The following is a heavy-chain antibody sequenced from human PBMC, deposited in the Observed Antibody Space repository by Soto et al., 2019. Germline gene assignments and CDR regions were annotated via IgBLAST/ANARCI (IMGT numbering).Heavy chain of an antibody. CDR3: AKDSKSVSVSAARVYGMDV. CDR1: GFMFSSFA. D-gene: IGHD2-2*01. V-gene: IGHV3-23*01. J-gene: IGHJ6*02. CDR2: TRSNGEHT. Sequence: EVQLLQSGGGVVQPGGSLRLSCAGSGFMFSSFAMTWVRQAPGKGLEWVSTTRSNGEHTYYADSVKGRFTVSRDNSKNTLFLEMSSLRAEDSAIYYCAKDSKSVSVSAARVYGMDVWGQGTTVTVSS.